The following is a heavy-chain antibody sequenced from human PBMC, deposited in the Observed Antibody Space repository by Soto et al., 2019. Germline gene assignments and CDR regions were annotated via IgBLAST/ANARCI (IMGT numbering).Heavy chain of an antibody. V-gene: IGHV4-31*03. J-gene: IGHJ3*02. CDR2: IYYSGST. Sequence: QVQLQESGPGLVKPSQTLSLTCTVSGGSISSGGYYWSWIRQHPGKGLAWMGYIYYSGSTYYNPSLKSRGTRSVDTSKNQFSLKRSAVTAADTAVYYCARDSIVVVPAANDAFDIWGQGTMVTVSS. CDR3: ARDSIVVVPAANDAFDI. D-gene: IGHD2-2*01. CDR1: GGSISSGGYY.